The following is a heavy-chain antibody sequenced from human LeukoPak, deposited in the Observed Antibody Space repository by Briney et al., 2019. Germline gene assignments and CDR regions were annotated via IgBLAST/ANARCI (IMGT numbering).Heavy chain of an antibody. CDR2: MSGSSGRT. J-gene: IGHJ4*02. CDR3: AKGDTAIDY. D-gene: IGHD5-18*01. CDR1: GFTFSSYA. Sequence: GGSLRLSCAASGFTFSSYAMSWVRQAPGKGLEWVSAMSGSSGRTYYADSVKGRFTISRDNSKNTLYLQMNSLRAEDTAVYYCAKGDTAIDYWGQGTLVTVSS. V-gene: IGHV3-23*01.